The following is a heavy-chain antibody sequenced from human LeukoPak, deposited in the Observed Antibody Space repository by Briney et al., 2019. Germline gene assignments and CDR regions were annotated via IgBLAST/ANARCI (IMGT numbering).Heavy chain of an antibody. CDR3: ASQATVTTRGYY. CDR1: GFTFSSYS. CDR2: ISGSSSYI. V-gene: IGHV3-21*01. J-gene: IGHJ4*02. Sequence: GGSLRLSCAASGFTFSSYSMNWVRQAPGKGLEWVSSISGSSSYIYYADSVKGRFTISRDNAKNSLYLQMNSLRAEDTAVYYCASQATVTTRGYYRGQGTLVTVSS. D-gene: IGHD4-17*01.